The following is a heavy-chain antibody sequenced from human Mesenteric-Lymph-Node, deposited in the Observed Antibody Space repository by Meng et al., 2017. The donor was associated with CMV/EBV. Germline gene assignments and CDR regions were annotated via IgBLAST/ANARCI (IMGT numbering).Heavy chain of an antibody. Sequence: SETLSLTCTVSGGSMSGYYWSWVRQPPGKGLEWIGSIYYSGSTYYNPSLKSRVTISVDTSKNQFPLKLSSVTAADTAVYYCARHYYDFWSGYPEYFDYWGQGTLVTVSS. J-gene: IGHJ4*02. CDR2: IYYSGST. CDR1: GGSMSGYY. CDR3: ARHYYDFWSGYPEYFDY. D-gene: IGHD3-3*01. V-gene: IGHV4-39*01.